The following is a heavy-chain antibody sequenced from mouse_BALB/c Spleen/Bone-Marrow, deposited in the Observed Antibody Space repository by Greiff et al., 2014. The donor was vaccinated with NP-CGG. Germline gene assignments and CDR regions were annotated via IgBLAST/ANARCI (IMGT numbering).Heavy chain of an antibody. D-gene: IGHD2-4*01. Sequence: EVQLQHSGPGLVKPSQSLSLTCIVTGYSITRDYAWNWIRQFPGNKLEWMGYISYSGSTTYNPSLESRISITRDTSENQFFLQLNSVTTEDTATYYCARSSSYDYDVGFAYWGQGTLVTVSA. V-gene: IGHV3-2*02. CDR1: GYSITRDYA. CDR3: ARSSSYDYDVGFAY. CDR2: ISYSGST. J-gene: IGHJ3*01.